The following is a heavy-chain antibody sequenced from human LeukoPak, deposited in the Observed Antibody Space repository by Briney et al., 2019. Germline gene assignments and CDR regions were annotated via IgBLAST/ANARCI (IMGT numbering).Heavy chain of an antibody. V-gene: IGHV3-48*04. CDR1: GFTFSSYS. J-gene: IGHJ4*02. Sequence: PGGSLRLSCAASGFTFSSYSMNWVRQAPGKGLEWVSYISSSGTTIYYADSVKGRFAISRDNAKNSLFLQMNSLRADDTAVYYCARDLGGDGYKQGGFDYWGQGTLVTVAS. D-gene: IGHD5-24*01. CDR2: ISSSGTTI. CDR3: ARDLGGDGYKQGGFDY.